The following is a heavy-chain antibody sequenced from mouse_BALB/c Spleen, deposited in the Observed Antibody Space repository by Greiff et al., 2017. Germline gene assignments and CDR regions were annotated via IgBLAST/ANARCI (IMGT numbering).Heavy chain of an antibody. V-gene: IGHV1-9*01. J-gene: IGHJ4*01. CDR2: ILPGSGST. Sequence: VQLQQSGAELMKPGASVKISCKATGYTFSSYWIEWVKQRPGHGLEWIGEILPGSGSTNYNEKFKGKATFTADTSSNTAYMQLSSLTSEDSAVYYCASSGNYDYYAMDYWGQGTSVTVSS. CDR1: GYTFSSYW. D-gene: IGHD2-1*01. CDR3: ASSGNYDYYAMDY.